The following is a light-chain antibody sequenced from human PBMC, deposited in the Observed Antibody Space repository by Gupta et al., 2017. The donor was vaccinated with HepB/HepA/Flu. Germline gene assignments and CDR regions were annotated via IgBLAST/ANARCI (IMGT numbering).Light chain of an antibody. CDR3: QQHYISPPPT. CDR1: QSVDRD. Sequence: EIVLTQSPAILSLSPGERATLSCRASQSVDRDVAWYQQKPGQAPRLLIYGASTRVKGIPARLSGSGSGTEFTLTVSRRQSEDFGVYFCQQHYISPPPTFGQGTKVEV. V-gene: IGKV3-15*01. CDR2: GAS. J-gene: IGKJ1*01.